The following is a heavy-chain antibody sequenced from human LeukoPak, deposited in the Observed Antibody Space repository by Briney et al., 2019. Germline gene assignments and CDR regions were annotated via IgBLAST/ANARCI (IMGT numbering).Heavy chain of an antibody. Sequence: PGRSLRLSCAASGFTFSTYVMHWVRQAPGKGLEWVAVISYDGSYKYADSVKGRFTISRDNSKSTLYLQMNSLRVEDTAVYYCAKVESSGWYSIDYWGQGTLVTVSS. CDR3: AKVESSGWYSIDY. CDR1: GFTFSTYV. V-gene: IGHV3-30*18. CDR2: ISYDGSYK. J-gene: IGHJ4*02. D-gene: IGHD6-13*01.